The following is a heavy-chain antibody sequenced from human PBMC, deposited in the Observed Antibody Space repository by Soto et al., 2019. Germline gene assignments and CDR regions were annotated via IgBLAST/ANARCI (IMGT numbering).Heavy chain of an antibody. CDR1: GYRFTGYG. CDR2: INPKSGAT. Sequence: VQLVQSGAEVKKPGASLKVSCKASGYRFTGYGLHWVRQAPGQGLQWMGWINPKSGATDYAQKFQGSVTMTRDRPTKSAFLYLSGIISVETACATAGYCLRKSILIGDDYIQYGLDVWGQGTTATGSS. J-gene: IGHJ6*02. D-gene: IGHD2-21*02. CDR3: GYCLRKSILIGDDYIQYGLDV. V-gene: IGHV1-2*02.